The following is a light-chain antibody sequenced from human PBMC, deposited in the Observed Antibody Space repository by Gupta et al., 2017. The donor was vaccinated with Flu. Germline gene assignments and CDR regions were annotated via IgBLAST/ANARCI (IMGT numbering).Light chain of an antibody. CDR3: QQYNNWPPWT. V-gene: IGKV3-15*01. CDR1: QSVSSN. CDR2: GAS. Sequence: EIVMTPSPATLFVSAGERATLTCRASQSVSSNLAWYQQKPGQAPRLLIDGASTRATGIPARFSGSGSGTEFTLTISSLQSEDFAVYYCQQYNNWPPWTFGQGTKVEIK. J-gene: IGKJ1*01.